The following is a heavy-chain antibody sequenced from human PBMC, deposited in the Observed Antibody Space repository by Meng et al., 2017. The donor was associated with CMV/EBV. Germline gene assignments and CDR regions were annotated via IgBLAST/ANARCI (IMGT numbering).Heavy chain of an antibody. J-gene: IGHJ6*02. CDR3: ARKKGGFRPAANGVRYYYYGMDV. V-gene: IGHV3-7*01. CDR1: GFTFSSYW. Sequence: GGSLRLSCAASGFTFSSYWMSWVRQAPGKGLEWVANIKQDGSEKYYVDSVKGRFTISRDNAKNSLYLQMNSLRAEDTAVYYCARKKGGFRPAANGVRYYYYGMDVWGQGTTVTVSS. D-gene: IGHD3-16*01. CDR2: IKQDGSEK.